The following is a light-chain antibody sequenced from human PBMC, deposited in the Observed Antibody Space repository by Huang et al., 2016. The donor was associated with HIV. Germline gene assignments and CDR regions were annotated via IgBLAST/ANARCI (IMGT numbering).Light chain of an antibody. CDR2: WAS. Sequence: DIVMTQSPDSLSLSLGERAIINCRSSQSLLYKSNNKNFLTWYQQKPGQPPKLLIYWASTREYGVPDRFSGSGSATDFNLTISGLQAEDVAVYYCQQCYTPPYTFGPGTTVEI. J-gene: IGKJ2*01. CDR3: QQCYTPPYT. CDR1: QSLLYKSNNKNF. V-gene: IGKV4-1*01.